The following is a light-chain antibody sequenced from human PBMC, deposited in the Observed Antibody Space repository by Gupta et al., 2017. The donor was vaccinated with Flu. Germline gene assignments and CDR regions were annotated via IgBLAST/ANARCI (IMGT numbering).Light chain of an antibody. CDR2: EVN. CDR1: STDVGVDNY. J-gene: IGLJ2*01. CDR3: MSYANIGTYQVV. Sequence: TISCTGTSTDVGVDNYVSCYHHHAAKAPNLIIFEVNNRRSGASHRFSGSKSGTTAALTISGLPAEDEADYFCMSYANIGTYQVVFGGGTKLTVL. V-gene: IGLV2-14*01.